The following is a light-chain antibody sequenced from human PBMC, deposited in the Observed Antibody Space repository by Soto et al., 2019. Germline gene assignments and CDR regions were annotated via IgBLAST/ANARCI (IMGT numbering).Light chain of an antibody. CDR3: QQSYSTPSIT. Sequence: DIQMTQSPSSLSASVGDRVNITCRASQSISSYLNWYQQKPGKAPKFLIYAASSLQSGVPSRFSGSGSGTDFTLTISSLQPEDFATYYCQQSYSTPSITFGQGTRLEIK. CDR1: QSISSY. J-gene: IGKJ5*01. V-gene: IGKV1-39*01. CDR2: AAS.